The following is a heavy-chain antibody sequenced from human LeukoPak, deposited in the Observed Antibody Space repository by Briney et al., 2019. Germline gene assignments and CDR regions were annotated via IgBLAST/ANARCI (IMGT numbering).Heavy chain of an antibody. CDR2: INHGGST. J-gene: IGHJ5*02. CDR3: ARNKYYYGSGNYGVPNWFDP. CDR1: GGSFSGDF. Sequence: SETLSLTCAVYGGSFSGDFWSWIRQSPGKGLEWIGEINHGGSTTYNPSLQSRVTMSVDTSTNQISLKLSSVTAADTAVYYCARNKYYYGSGNYGVPNWFDPWGQGTLVTVSS. V-gene: IGHV4-34*01. D-gene: IGHD3-10*01.